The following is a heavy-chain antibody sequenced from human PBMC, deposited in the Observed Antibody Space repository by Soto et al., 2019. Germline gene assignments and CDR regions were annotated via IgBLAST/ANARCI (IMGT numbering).Heavy chain of an antibody. CDR1: GFTFSSYS. CDR2: ISSSSSYI. V-gene: IGHV3-21*01. J-gene: IGHJ4*02. D-gene: IGHD3-3*01. CDR3: ARDFKIIYYDFWSGPPSNYFDY. Sequence: GGSLRLSCAASGFTFSSYSMNRVRQAPGKGLEWVSSISSSSSYIYYADSVKGRFTISRDNAKNSLYLQMNSLRAEDTAVYYCARDFKIIYYDFWSGPPSNYFDYWGQGTLVTVSS.